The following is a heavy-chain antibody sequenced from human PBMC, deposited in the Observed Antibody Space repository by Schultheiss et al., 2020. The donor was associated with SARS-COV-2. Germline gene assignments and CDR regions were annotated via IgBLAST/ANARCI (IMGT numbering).Heavy chain of an antibody. CDR3: ARRLAECSSTTCQDTWFDP. V-gene: IGHV4-34*01. CDR2: IYYSGST. J-gene: IGHJ5*02. D-gene: IGHD2-2*01. CDR1: GGSFSGYY. Sequence: SETLSLTCAVYGGSFSGYYWTWLRQPPGKGLEWIGYIYYSGSTYYNPSLKSRVTISVDTSKNQFSLKLTSVTAADTAVYYCARRLAECSSTTCQDTWFDPWGQGTLVTVSS.